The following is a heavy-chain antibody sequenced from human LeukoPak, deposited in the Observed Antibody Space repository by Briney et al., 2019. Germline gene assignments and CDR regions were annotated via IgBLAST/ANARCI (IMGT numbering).Heavy chain of an antibody. J-gene: IGHJ4*02. D-gene: IGHD2-2*01. CDR2: IWYDGRKE. Sequence: PGGSLRLSCAASGFTFSSYGMHWVRQAPGKGLEWVAFIWYDGRKEYHADSVKGRFTISRDNSKNTLYLQMDSLRPEDTAVYYCAKSPSWYCSSRSCGHLDYWGQGTLVTVSS. CDR3: AKSPSWYCSSRSCGHLDY. V-gene: IGHV3-30*02. CDR1: GFTFSSYG.